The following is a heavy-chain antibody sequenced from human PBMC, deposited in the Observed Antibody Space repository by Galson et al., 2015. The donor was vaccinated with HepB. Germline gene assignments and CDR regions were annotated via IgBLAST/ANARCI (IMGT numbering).Heavy chain of an antibody. D-gene: IGHD2-2*01. CDR3: ARHLRGYCSSPSCHSDY. J-gene: IGHJ4*02. CDR1: GGSISSSSYS. V-gene: IGHV4-39*01. CDR2: IYYSGST. Sequence: SETLSLTCTVSGGSISSSSYSWGWIRQPPGKGLEWIGSIYYSGSTYYNPSLKSRVTMSVDTSKNQFSLKLRSVTAADMAVYYCARHLRGYCSSPSCHSDYWGQGTLVTVSS.